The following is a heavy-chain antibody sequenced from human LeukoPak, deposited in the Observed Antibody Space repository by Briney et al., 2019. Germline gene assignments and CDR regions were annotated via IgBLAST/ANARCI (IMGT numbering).Heavy chain of an antibody. CDR2: ISSSSSYI. CDR1: GFTFSSNS. Sequence: PGGSLRLSCAASGFTFSSNSMNWVRQAPGKGLEWVSSISSSSSYIYYADSVKGRFTISRDNAKNSLYLQMNSLRAEDTAVYYCARSWNDGEGHFDYWGQGTLVTVSS. D-gene: IGHD1-1*01. J-gene: IGHJ4*02. V-gene: IGHV3-21*01. CDR3: ARSWNDGEGHFDY.